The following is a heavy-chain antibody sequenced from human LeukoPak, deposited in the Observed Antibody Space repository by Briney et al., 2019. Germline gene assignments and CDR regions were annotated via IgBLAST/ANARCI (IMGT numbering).Heavy chain of an antibody. Sequence: SGTLSLTCTVSGYSISSGYYWGWIRQSPGKGLEWIGSIYPSGSTYYNSSLKSRVTISVDTSKNQLSLKLYSVTAADTAVYYCARDKSDGYIGYWGQGTLVTVSS. J-gene: IGHJ4*02. CDR1: GYSISSGYY. V-gene: IGHV4-38-2*02. D-gene: IGHD5-24*01. CDR3: ARDKSDGYIGY. CDR2: IYPSGST.